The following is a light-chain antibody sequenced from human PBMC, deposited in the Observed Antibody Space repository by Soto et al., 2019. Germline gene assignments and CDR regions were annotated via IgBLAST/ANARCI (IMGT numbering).Light chain of an antibody. CDR2: EVT. J-gene: IGLJ1*01. V-gene: IGLV2-8*01. CDR3: SSYAASNNYV. CDR1: SSDLGAYKY. Sequence: QSALTQPPSASGSPGQSVTISCTGTSSDLGAYKYVSWYQHHPGKAPKLMIYEVTERPSGVPDRFSGSKSGNTASLTVSGLQAEDEADYYCSSYAASNNYVFGTGTKVTVL.